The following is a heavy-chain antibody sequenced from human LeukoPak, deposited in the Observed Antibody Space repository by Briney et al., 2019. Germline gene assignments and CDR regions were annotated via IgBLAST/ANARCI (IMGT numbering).Heavy chain of an antibody. D-gene: IGHD4-23*01. CDR2: ISYDGSNK. CDR1: GFTFGSYA. J-gene: IGHJ4*02. Sequence: PGGSLRLSCAASGFTFGSYAMHWVRQAPGKGLEWVAVISYDGSNKYYADSVKGRFTISRDNSKNTLYLQMNSLRAEDTAVYYCARDRATVVTPELCFDYWGQGTLVTVSS. CDR3: ARDRATVVTPELCFDY. V-gene: IGHV3-30-3*01.